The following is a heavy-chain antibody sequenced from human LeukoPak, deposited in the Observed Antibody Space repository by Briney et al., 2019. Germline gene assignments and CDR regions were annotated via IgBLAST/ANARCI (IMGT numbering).Heavy chain of an antibody. V-gene: IGHV1-2*02. CDR3: ARGVAARVCWFDP. CDR1: GYTFTGYY. CDR2: INPNSGGT. J-gene: IGHJ5*02. D-gene: IGHD6-6*01. Sequence: ASVKVSFKASGYTFTGYYMHWVRQAPGQGLEWMGWINPNSGGTNYAQKFQGRVTMTRDTSISTAYMELSRLRSDDTAVYYCARGVAARVCWFDPWGQGTLVTVSS.